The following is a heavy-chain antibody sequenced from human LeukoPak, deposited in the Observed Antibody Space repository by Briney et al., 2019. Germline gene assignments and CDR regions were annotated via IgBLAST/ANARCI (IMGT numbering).Heavy chain of an antibody. CDR3: AREAPSMGATATAYYFDY. CDR2: ISYDGSNK. CDR1: GFTFSSYA. Sequence: PGGSLRLSCAASGFTFSSYAMHWVRQAPGKGLEWVAVISYDGSNKYYADSVKGRFTISRDNSKNTLYLQMNSLRAEDTAVYYCAREAPSMGATATAYYFDYWGQGTLVTVSS. D-gene: IGHD1-26*01. V-gene: IGHV3-30-3*01. J-gene: IGHJ4*02.